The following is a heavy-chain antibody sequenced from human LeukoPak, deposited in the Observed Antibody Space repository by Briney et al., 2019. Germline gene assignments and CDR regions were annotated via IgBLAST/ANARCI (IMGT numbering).Heavy chain of an antibody. J-gene: IGHJ4*02. D-gene: IGHD6-19*01. CDR3: ARGGSSGCLDY. V-gene: IGHV4-59*01. CDR2: IYYSGST. Sequence: PSETLSLTCTVSGGSISSYYWSWIRQPPGKGLEWIGYIYYSGSTNYNPSLKSRVTISVDTSKNQFSLKLSSVTAADTAVYYCARGGSSGCLDYWGQGTLVTVSS. CDR1: GGSISSYY.